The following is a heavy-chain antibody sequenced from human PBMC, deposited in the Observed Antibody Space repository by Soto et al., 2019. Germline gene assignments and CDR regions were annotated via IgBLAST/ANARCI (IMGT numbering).Heavy chain of an antibody. J-gene: IGHJ6*02. CDR1: GYSFASYW. V-gene: IGHV5-51*01. Sequence: VSLKISSKGSGYSFASYWSGWVRQMPGKGLEWMGIIYPGDSDTRYSPSFQGQVTISADKSISTAYLQWSSLKASDTAMYYCAREQWLDEYYYYYGMDVWGQGTTVTVSS. CDR2: IYPGDSDT. CDR3: AREQWLDEYYYYYGMDV. D-gene: IGHD6-19*01.